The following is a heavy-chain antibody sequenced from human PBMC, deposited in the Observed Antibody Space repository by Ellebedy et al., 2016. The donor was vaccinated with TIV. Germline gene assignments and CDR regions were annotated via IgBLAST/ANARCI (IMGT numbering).Heavy chain of an antibody. Sequence: GESLKISCEVSGFPFSGYYMHWVRQAPGKGLEWVANTNQDETEKYYIDSVKGRFTISRDNDKSSLFLQMSSLRVEDTAVYFCARDRSGYSASWGQGTLVTVSS. D-gene: IGHD5-12*01. V-gene: IGHV3-7*03. J-gene: IGHJ1*01. CDR2: TNQDETEK. CDR1: GFPFSGYY. CDR3: ARDRSGYSAS.